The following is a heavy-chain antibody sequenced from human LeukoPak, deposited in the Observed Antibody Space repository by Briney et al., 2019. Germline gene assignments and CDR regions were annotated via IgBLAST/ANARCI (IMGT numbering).Heavy chain of an antibody. V-gene: IGHV4-59*08. CDR2: TYYSGST. CDR3: ARGARAGYNLEPFDY. D-gene: IGHD5-24*01. CDR1: GGSMSSYY. Sequence: SETLSLTCTVSGGSMSSYYWSWIRQPPGKGLEWIGHTYYSGSTKYNPSLKSRVTISVDTSKNQFSLKLSSVTAADTAVYYCARGARAGYNLEPFDYWGQGTLVTVSS. J-gene: IGHJ4*02.